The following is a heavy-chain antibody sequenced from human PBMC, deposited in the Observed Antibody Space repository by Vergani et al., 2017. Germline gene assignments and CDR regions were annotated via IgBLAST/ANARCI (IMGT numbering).Heavy chain of an antibody. CDR1: GFTFGYYA. CDR2: IRSKAYGQAT. CDR3: VRDQVTMLRGSDALDI. Sequence: EVQMVESGGDLVQPGRSLRLSCTDSGFTFGYYAMDWFRQAPGQGLEWVGGIRSKAYGQATIYAASVKGRFTIPRDDSKSIAYLQMNKLQTEDTAMYYCVRDQVTMLRGSDALDIWGQGTMVTVSS. D-gene: IGHD3-10*01. J-gene: IGHJ3*02. V-gene: IGHV3-49*03.